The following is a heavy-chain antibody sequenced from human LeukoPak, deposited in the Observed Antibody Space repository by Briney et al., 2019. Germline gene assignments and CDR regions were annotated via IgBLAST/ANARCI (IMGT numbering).Heavy chain of an antibody. V-gene: IGHV3-23*01. J-gene: IGHJ4*02. CDR2: ISGSGGST. CDR1: GFTFSSYA. D-gene: IGHD3-3*01. CDR3: AKDLTIFGVVTTFDY. Sequence: GGSLRLSCAASGFTFSSYAMSWVRQAPGKGLEWVSAISGSGGSTYYADSVKGRFTISRDNSKNTLYLQMNSLRAEDTAVYYCAKDLTIFGVVTTFDYWGQGTLVTVSS.